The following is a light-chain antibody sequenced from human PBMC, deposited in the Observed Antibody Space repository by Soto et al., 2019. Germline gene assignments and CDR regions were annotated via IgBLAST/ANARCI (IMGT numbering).Light chain of an antibody. CDR3: QQYGSTALT. V-gene: IGKV3-20*01. CDR2: GTS. J-gene: IGKJ4*01. Sequence: EIVLTQSPGTLSLSPGERATLSCRASQSVSSSYLVWYQQRPGQPPRLLIYGTSNRAAGIPDRFKGTGSGTDFTLTIYRLEPEDSAVYYCQQYGSTALTFGGGTKVEIK. CDR1: QSVSSSY.